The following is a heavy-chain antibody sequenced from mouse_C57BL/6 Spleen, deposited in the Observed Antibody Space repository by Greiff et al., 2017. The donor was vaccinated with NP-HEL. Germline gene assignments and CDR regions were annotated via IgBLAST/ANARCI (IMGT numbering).Heavy chain of an antibody. Sequence: QVQLQQPGAELVRPGSSVKLSCKASGYTFTSYWMHWVKQRPIQGLEWIGNIDPSDSETHYNQKFKDKATLTVDKSSSTAYMQLSSLTSEDSAVYYFARLGDYYGSNWYFDVWGTGTTVTVSS. CDR2: IDPSDSET. V-gene: IGHV1-52*01. D-gene: IGHD1-1*01. J-gene: IGHJ1*03. CDR3: ARLGDYYGSNWYFDV. CDR1: GYTFTSYW.